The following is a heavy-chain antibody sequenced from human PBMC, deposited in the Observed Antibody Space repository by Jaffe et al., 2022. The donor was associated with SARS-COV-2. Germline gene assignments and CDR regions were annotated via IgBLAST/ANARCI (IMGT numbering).Heavy chain of an antibody. CDR3: AREEVALESFDI. CDR2: ISYDGSNK. J-gene: IGHJ3*02. CDR1: GFTFSSYA. Sequence: QVQLVESGGGVVQPGRSLRLSCAASGFTFSSYAMHWVRQAPGKGLEWVAVISYDGSNKYYADSVKGRFTISRDNSKNTLYLQMNSLRAEDTAVYYCAREEVALESFDIWGQGTMVTVSS. V-gene: IGHV3-30-3*01. D-gene: IGHD5-12*01.